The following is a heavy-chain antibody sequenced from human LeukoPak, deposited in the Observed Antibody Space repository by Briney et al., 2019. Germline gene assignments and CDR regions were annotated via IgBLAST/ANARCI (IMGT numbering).Heavy chain of an antibody. V-gene: IGHV3-74*01. CDR2: LSPDGSKT. CDR3: ARAGANNYGLFDF. Sequence: GGSLRLSCAASGFTLSTYWNHWVRQAPGKGLVWVSRLSPDGSKTTYADSVRGRFTIPRDNAKNTLYLQMNDLGTEDTALYFCARAGANNYGLFDFWGQGTPVTVSS. D-gene: IGHD5-18*01. CDR1: GFTLSTYW. J-gene: IGHJ4*01.